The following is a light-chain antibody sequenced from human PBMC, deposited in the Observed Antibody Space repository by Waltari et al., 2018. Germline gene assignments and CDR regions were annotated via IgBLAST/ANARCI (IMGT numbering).Light chain of an antibody. CDR3: QQGFGTPFT. V-gene: IGKV1-39*01. Sequence: DIQMTQSPASLSASVGDRVTITCRTSENVNNYLSWYQQKPGKAPKLLSYYASTFEMGVPSMFIGSVSGTDYTFTISRLQSEDVATYYCQQGFGTPFTFGPETKLDIK. CDR2: YAS. J-gene: IGKJ3*01. CDR1: ENVNNY.